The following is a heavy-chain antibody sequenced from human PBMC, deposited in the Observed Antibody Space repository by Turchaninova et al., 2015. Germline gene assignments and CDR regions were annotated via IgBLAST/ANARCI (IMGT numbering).Heavy chain of an antibody. V-gene: IGHV4-38-2*01. CDR1: GYSTSSGYS. Sequence: QVQLQESXXGLVXPSETXSLTXAVSGYSTSSGYSWGRFRQPPGKGLEWIVSIYHTGSTYYNPSRRSRVTISVDTSKNQFSLKLNSVTAADTAVYYCARPYNSGWPFDYWGQGTLVTVSS. CDR3: ARPYNSGWPFDY. CDR2: IYHTGST. D-gene: IGHD6-19*01. J-gene: IGHJ4*02.